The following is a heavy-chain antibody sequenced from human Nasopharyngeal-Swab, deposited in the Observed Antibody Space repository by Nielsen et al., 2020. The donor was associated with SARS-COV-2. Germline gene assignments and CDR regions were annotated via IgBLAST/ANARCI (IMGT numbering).Heavy chain of an antibody. CDR3: ARGAVHHMLDL. J-gene: IGHJ5*02. V-gene: IGHV1-46*01. CDR2: IIPSEGST. D-gene: IGHD3-16*01. Sequence: WVRQAPGQGPEWLGLIIPSEGSTAYAQKFQGRVTMTRDTSTSTAYMELSSLRSDDTAVYFCARGAVHHMLDLWGQGTRVT.